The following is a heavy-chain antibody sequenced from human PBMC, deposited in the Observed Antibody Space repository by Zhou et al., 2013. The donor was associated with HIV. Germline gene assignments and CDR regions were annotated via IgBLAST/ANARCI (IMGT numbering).Heavy chain of an antibody. Sequence: QVQLVQSGAEVKKPGTSVKVSCSASGYAFSRYGLHWVRQAPAQRLEWMGWISAANGNTKYSQKFQDRLSITSDTSASTVFMELTNLISDDTAVYYCARDGLIRYFDGSKEINWLDPWGQGTLVTVSS. CDR1: GYAFSRYG. D-gene: IGHD3-9*01. CDR2: ISAANGNT. CDR3: ARDGLIRYFDGSKEINWLDP. V-gene: IGHV1-3*01. J-gene: IGHJ5*02.